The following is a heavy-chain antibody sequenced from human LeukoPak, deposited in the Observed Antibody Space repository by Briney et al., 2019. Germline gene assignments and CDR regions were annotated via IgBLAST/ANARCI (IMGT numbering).Heavy chain of an antibody. CDR2: IKSDGRST. CDR1: GFTFTSYW. V-gene: IGHV3-74*01. D-gene: IGHD1-1*01. J-gene: IGHJ4*02. Sequence: PGGSLRLSCAASGFTFTSYWMHWVRQVPGKGLVWVPRIKSDGRSTSYADSVKGRFTISRDNAKNTLYLQRNSLRADDTAVYYCARGTTGSLYYFNFWGQGTLVTVSS. CDR3: ARGTTGSLYYFNF.